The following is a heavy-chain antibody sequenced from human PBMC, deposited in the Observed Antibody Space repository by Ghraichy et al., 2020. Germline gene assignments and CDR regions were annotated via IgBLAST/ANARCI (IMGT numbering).Heavy chain of an antibody. CDR2: IWYDGTGK. V-gene: IGHV3-33*01. J-gene: IGHJ6*02. D-gene: IGHD1-26*01. CDR3: ARGGYSGTYYGMDV. CDR1: GFTFSSYG. Sequence: GGSLRLSCAASGFTFSSYGMHWVRQAPGKGLEWVAVIWYDGTGKEYADSVKGRFTISRDNSKNMMYLQMNSLRADDTAVYYCARGGYSGTYYGMDVWGQGTTVTFSS.